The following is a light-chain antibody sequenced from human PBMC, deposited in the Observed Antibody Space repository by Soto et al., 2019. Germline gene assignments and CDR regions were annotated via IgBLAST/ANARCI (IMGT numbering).Light chain of an antibody. CDR2: GAS. Sequence: EIVMTQSPATLSVSPGERATLSCRASQSVSSNLAWYQQKPGQAPRLLIYGASTRATGIPARFSGSESGTEFILTISSLQSEEFAVYYCQQNNNWPPYTFGQGSKLEIK. CDR3: QQNNNWPPYT. J-gene: IGKJ2*01. V-gene: IGKV3-15*01. CDR1: QSVSSN.